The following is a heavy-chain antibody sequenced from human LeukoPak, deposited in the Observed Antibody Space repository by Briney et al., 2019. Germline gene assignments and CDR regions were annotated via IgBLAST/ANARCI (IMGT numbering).Heavy chain of an antibody. J-gene: IGHJ4*02. D-gene: IGHD1-1*01. Sequence: PGGSLRLSCAASGFTFSDYYMSWIRQAAGKGLAWVSYISSSGSTIYYADSVKGRFTISRDNAKNSLYLQMNSLRAEDTAVYYCASGRTTATSPLYWGQGTLVTVSS. CDR2: ISSSGSTI. CDR3: ASGRTTATSPLY. CDR1: GFTFSDYY. V-gene: IGHV3-11*04.